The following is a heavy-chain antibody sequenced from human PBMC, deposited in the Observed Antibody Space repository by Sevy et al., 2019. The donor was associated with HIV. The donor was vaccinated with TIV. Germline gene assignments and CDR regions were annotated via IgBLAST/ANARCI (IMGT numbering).Heavy chain of an antibody. Sequence: SETLSLTCTVSGDSIKRYYWSWIRQPPGKGLEWIGNVFYSGSANHNPSLKSRVTMSVDTSTNQFSLKLTSVTAADTAVYYCAGHDGWGGSGWFRFDPWGQGTLVTVSS. CDR2: VFYSGSA. D-gene: IGHD3-10*01. CDR1: GDSIKRYY. V-gene: IGHV4-59*01. J-gene: IGHJ5*02. CDR3: AGHDGWGGSGWFRFDP.